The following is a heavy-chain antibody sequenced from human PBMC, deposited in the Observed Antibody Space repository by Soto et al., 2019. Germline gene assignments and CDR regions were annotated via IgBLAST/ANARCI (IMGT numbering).Heavy chain of an antibody. V-gene: IGHV3-33*01. CDR3: ARVGMDA. CDR2: IWFDGIKQ. CDR1: GFTFSSHG. Sequence: QAQLVESGGGEVQPGKSLRLSCAVSGFTFSSHGMHWVRQAPGKGLEWVAVIWFDGIKQFYADSVRGRFTISIDSSNNILYLQMTNMRPEDTAIYYCARVGMDAWGQGTAVTVSS. J-gene: IGHJ6*02.